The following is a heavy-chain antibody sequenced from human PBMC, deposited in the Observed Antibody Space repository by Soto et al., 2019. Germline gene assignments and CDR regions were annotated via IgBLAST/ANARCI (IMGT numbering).Heavy chain of an antibody. Sequence: QVQLVESGGGVVKPGRSLRLSCAASGFTFSSYGMHWVRQAPGKGLEWVAVISYDGSNKYYADSVKGRFTISRDNSKNTLYLQMNSLRAEDTAVYYCAKDPTARSLRNNWFDPWGQGTLVTVSS. CDR3: AKDPTARSLRNNWFDP. J-gene: IGHJ5*02. CDR1: GFTFSSYG. V-gene: IGHV3-30*18. CDR2: ISYDGSNK. D-gene: IGHD3-10*01.